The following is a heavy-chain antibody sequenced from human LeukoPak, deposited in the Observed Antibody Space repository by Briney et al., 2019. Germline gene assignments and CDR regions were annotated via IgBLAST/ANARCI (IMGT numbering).Heavy chain of an antibody. CDR1: GYTFSDYY. CDR3: ARDFMGNWNYHDAFDI. V-gene: IGHV1-2*06. Sequence: GASVKVSCKASGYTFSDYYMHWVRQAPGQGLEWMGRINPNTGGTNYAQKFQGRVTMTRDTSINTAYMELSRLRSDDTAVYYCARDFMGNWNYHDAFDIWRQGTMVTVSS. J-gene: IGHJ3*02. D-gene: IGHD1-7*01. CDR2: INPNTGGT.